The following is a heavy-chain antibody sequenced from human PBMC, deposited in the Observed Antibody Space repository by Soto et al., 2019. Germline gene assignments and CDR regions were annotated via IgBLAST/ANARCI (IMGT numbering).Heavy chain of an antibody. V-gene: IGHV3-66*01. CDR3: ARVRRFVYYGSGSYYFDY. Sequence: GGSLRLSCAASGFTVSSNYMSWVRQAPGKGLEWVSVIYSGGSTYYADSVKGRFTISRDNSKNTLYLQMNSLRAEDTAVYYFARVRRFVYYGSGSYYFDYWGQGTLVTVSS. CDR1: GFTVSSNY. D-gene: IGHD3-10*01. CDR2: IYSGGST. J-gene: IGHJ4*02.